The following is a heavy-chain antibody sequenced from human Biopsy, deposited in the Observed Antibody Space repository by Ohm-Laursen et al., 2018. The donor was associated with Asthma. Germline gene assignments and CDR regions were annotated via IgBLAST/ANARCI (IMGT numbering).Heavy chain of an antibody. J-gene: IGHJ1*01. CDR1: GFSFSNFG. Sequence: RSLRLSCTASGFSFSNFGMHWVRQAPGKGLEWVAVISFDGSNEDYADSVKGRFTISRDNSKNTLFLEMNSLRPEDTAVYYCARTFHFWSPYHAEHYQLWGQGTLVTVSS. CDR2: ISFDGSNE. V-gene: IGHV3-30*03. CDR3: ARTFHFWSPYHAEHYQL. D-gene: IGHD3-3*02.